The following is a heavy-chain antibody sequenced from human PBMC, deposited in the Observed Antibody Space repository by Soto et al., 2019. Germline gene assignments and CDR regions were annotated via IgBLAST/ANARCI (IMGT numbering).Heavy chain of an antibody. CDR2: IYSGGST. Sequence: PWGSLRLSCAASGFTVSSNYMSWVRQAPGKGLEWVSVIYSGGSTYYADSVKGRFTISIDNSKNTLYLQMNSLRAEDTAVYYCASVKSLPGYYSEYDMDVWGQGTTVTVSS. CDR3: ASVKSLPGYYSEYDMDV. J-gene: IGHJ6*02. CDR1: GFTVSSNY. V-gene: IGHV3-53*01.